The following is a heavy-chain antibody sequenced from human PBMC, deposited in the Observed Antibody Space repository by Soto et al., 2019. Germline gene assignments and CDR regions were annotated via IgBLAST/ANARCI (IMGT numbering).Heavy chain of an antibody. CDR1: GGTFSSYA. V-gene: IGHV1-69*13. Sequence: SVKVSCKTSGGTFSSYAISWVRQAPGQGLEWMGGIVPIVDTATYAQKFQGRVTITADESTSTAYMELSRLRSDDTAVYYCAKSQIYDSSGNRDYWGQGTLVTVSS. D-gene: IGHD3-22*01. J-gene: IGHJ4*02. CDR2: IVPIVDTA. CDR3: AKSQIYDSSGNRDY.